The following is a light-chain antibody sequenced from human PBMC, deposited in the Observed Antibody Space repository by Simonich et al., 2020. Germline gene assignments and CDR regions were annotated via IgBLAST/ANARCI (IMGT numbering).Light chain of an antibody. V-gene: IGKV4-1*01. CDR3: QQYYSTPIT. CDR1: QSVLYSSNNKNY. Sequence: DIVMTQSPDSLAVSLGERATINCKSSQSVLYSSNNKNYLAWYQQKPGQPPKLLIYWASTRESGVPDRFRGSGSGTDFTLTISSLQAEDVAVYYCQQYYSTPITFGQGTRLENK. J-gene: IGKJ5*01. CDR2: WAS.